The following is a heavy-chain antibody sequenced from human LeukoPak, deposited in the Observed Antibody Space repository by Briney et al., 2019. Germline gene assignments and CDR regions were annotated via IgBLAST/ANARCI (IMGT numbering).Heavy chain of an antibody. J-gene: IGHJ4*02. CDR3: ARGDYSSGMDY. D-gene: IGHD4-11*01. CDR2: ISGSGGSK. Sequence: GGSLRLSCAASGFTFSDYAMSWVRQVPGKGLEWVSAISGSGGSKYYADSVKGRCTISRDNSKSSLYLQLTSLTVEDTAVYYCARGDYSSGMDYWGQGTLVTVSS. CDR1: GFTFSDYA. V-gene: IGHV3-23*01.